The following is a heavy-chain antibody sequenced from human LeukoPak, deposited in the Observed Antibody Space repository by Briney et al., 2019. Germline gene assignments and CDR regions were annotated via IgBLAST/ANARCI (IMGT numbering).Heavy chain of an antibody. V-gene: IGHV3-21*06. Sequence: PGGSLRLSCAASGFSLISYNMNWVRQAPGKGLEWVSSISSSGSFEHYADSFKGRFTVSRDNTNNTLFLHMNGLRAEDSATYYCTRDYGARDDWGQGTPVTVSS. CDR2: ISSSGSFE. CDR1: GFSLISYN. CDR3: TRDYGARDD. J-gene: IGHJ4*02. D-gene: IGHD4-17*01.